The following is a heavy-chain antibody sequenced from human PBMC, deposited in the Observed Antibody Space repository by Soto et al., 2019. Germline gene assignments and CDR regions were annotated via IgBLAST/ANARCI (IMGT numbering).Heavy chain of an antibody. CDR1: VGSISSGGYY. CDR3: ASHGSGYIMNFDY. V-gene: IGHV4-31*03. Sequence: PSETLSLTCTVSVGSISSGGYYWSWILQHPGKGLEWIGYIYYSGSTYYNPSLKSRVTISVDTSKNQFSLKLSSVTAADTAVYYCASHGSGYIMNFDYWGQGTLVTVS. J-gene: IGHJ4*02. CDR2: IYYSGST. D-gene: IGHD3-22*01.